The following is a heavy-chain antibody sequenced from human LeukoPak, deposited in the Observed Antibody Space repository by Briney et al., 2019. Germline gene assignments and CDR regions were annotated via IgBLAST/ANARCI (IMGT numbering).Heavy chain of an antibody. CDR3: ARTGSGGDLDI. Sequence: GGSLRLSCAVSGFSVSSNYMSWVRQAPGKGLDWVSVFYSGGSTYYADSVKGRFTISRDESKNTVYLQMNSLRAEDTAVYYCARTGSGGDLDIWGQGTMVTVSS. V-gene: IGHV3-66*01. CDR1: GFSVSSNY. D-gene: IGHD2-15*01. J-gene: IGHJ3*02. CDR2: FYSGGST.